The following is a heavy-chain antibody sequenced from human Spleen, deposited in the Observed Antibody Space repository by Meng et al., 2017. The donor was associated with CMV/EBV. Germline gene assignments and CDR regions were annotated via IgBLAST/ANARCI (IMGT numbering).Heavy chain of an antibody. J-gene: IGHJ2*01. Sequence: SGVNLSSCGMDWVRQVSGKGLEWVAFIRYDGSSKYYGDSVKGRFTISRDNSKNTLSLQMNSLRDEDTAVYYCAKDRAGSYSLDWHFDLWGRGTLVTVSS. CDR1: GVNLSSCG. CDR3: AKDRAGSYSLDWHFDL. D-gene: IGHD1-26*01. V-gene: IGHV3-30*02. CDR2: IRYDGSSK.